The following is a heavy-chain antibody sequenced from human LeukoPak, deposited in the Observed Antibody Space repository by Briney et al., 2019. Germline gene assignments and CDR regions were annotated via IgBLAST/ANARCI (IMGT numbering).Heavy chain of an antibody. D-gene: IGHD2-2*02. CDR3: ARRYTASPGERFDY. CDR2: IYSSGNT. Sequence: ETLSLTCTVPGGSISNYYWTWIRQPPGKGLEWIGYIYSSGNTNYNPSLNSRVTISLDTSKNQFSLMLRSLTAADTAVYYCARRYTASPGERFDYWGQGTLVTVSS. J-gene: IGHJ4*02. V-gene: IGHV4-59*08. CDR1: GGSISNYY.